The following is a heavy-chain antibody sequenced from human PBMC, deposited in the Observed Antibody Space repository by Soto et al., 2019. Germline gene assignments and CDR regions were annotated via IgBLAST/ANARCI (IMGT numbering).Heavy chain of an antibody. Sequence: PSETLSLTCAVYGGSSSGYYWSWIRQPPGKGLEWIGEINHSGTTNYNPSLESRVTISVDTSKNQFSLKLTSVTAADAAVYYCARARYCTSASCHGYFQHCGEGTLVTVSS. CDR3: ARARYCTSASCHGYFQH. CDR2: INHSGTT. D-gene: IGHD2-2*01. V-gene: IGHV4-34*01. J-gene: IGHJ1*01. CDR1: GGSSSGYY.